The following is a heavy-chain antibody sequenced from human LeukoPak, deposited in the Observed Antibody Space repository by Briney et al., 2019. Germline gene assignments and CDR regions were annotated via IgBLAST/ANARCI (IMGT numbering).Heavy chain of an antibody. J-gene: IGHJ4*02. D-gene: IGHD6-13*01. V-gene: IGHV4-39*01. CDR1: GGSISSSSYY. Sequence: SETLSLTCTVSGGSISSSSYYWGWIRQPPGKGLEWIGSIYYSGSTYYNPSLKSRVTISVDTSKNQFSLKLSSVTAADTAVYYCARLSRSSSWYYTGDYWGQGTLVTVSS. CDR2: IYYSGST. CDR3: ARLSRSSSWYYTGDY.